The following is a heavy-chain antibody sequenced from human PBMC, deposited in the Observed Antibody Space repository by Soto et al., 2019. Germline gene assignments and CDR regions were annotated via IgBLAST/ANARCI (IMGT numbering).Heavy chain of an antibody. J-gene: IGHJ6*02. CDR2: IIPIFGTA. D-gene: IGHD6-13*01. CDR3: ARAFIAAAGSHYYYYGMDV. V-gene: IGHV1-69*01. Sequence: QVQLVQSGAEVKKPGSSVKVSCKASGGTFSSYAISWVRQAPGQGLEWMGGIIPIFGTANYAQKFQGRVTITADESTSTAYMELSSLRSEDMAVYYCARAFIAAAGSHYYYYGMDVWGQGTTVTVSS. CDR1: GGTFSSYA.